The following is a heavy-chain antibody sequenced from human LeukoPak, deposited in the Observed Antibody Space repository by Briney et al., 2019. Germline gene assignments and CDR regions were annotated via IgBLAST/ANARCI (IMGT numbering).Heavy chain of an antibody. CDR2: IIPILGIA. CDR1: GATFSSYA. CDR3: ARDGTIFGVNYYYYYGMDV. Sequence: SVKVSCKAAGATFSSYAISWVRQAPGQGLGWVGRIIPILGIANYAQKFQGRVTITADKSTSTAYMELSSLRSEDTAVYYCARDGTIFGVNYYYYYGMDVWGQGTTVTVSS. V-gene: IGHV1-69*04. D-gene: IGHD3-3*01. J-gene: IGHJ6*02.